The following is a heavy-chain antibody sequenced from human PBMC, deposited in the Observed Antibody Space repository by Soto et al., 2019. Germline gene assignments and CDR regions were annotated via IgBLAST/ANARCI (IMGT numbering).Heavy chain of an antibody. J-gene: IGHJ6*02. V-gene: IGHV4-30-4*01. Sequence: QVQLQESGPGLLRPSQTLSLTCTVSGDSITSDDYYWTWIRQPPGKGLEWLGHIYYTGSTSYNPSLESRGSISLDTSKIPFALRVRSVTAADTAVYYCARASVQIINSFRADGVWGHGTSIIVSS. CDR2: IYYTGST. CDR3: ARASVQIINSFRADGV. CDR1: GDSITSDDYY. D-gene: IGHD3-10*01.